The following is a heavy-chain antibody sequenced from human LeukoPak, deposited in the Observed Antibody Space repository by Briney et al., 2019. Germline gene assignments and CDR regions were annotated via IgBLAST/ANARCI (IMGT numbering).Heavy chain of an antibody. Sequence: GGSLRLSCAASGFTFSSYGMHWVRQAPGKGLEWVAVIWYDGSNKYYADSVKGRFTISRDNSKNTLYLQMNSLRAEDAAVYYCARDPYCSGGSCGFDYWGQGTLVTVSS. V-gene: IGHV3-33*01. J-gene: IGHJ4*02. CDR2: IWYDGSNK. D-gene: IGHD2-15*01. CDR1: GFTFSSYG. CDR3: ARDPYCSGGSCGFDY.